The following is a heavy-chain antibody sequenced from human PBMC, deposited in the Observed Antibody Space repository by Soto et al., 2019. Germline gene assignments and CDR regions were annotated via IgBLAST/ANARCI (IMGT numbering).Heavy chain of an antibody. D-gene: IGHD3-16*01. CDR1: SGSIFTTNW. CDR2: IYHSGSP. V-gene: IGHV4-4*02. CDR3: ARKPDVATAKVGGGYVFDV. J-gene: IGHJ3*01. Sequence: QVQLQESGPGLVKPSGTLSLTCAASSGSIFTTNWWSWVRQSPGRGLQWIGDIYHSGSPKYNPSLKSRGSISIDKSNDRFFLNLTSVTAAATAVYYCARKPDVATAKVGGGYVFDVGGQGTMVTVSS.